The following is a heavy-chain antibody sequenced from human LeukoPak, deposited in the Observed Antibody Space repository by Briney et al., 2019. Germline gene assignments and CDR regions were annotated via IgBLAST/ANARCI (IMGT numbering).Heavy chain of an antibody. CDR1: GGTFSSYA. V-gene: IGHV1-69*04. D-gene: IGHD2-15*01. J-gene: IGHJ6*03. CDR3: ATRRLGYCSGGSCYHYYYYMDV. Sequence: ASVKVSCKASGGTFSSYAISWVRQAPGQGLEWMGRIIPILGIANYAQKFQGRVTITADESTSTAYMELSSLRSEDTAVYYCATRRLGYCSGGSCYHYYYYMDVWGKGTTVTVSS. CDR2: IIPILGIA.